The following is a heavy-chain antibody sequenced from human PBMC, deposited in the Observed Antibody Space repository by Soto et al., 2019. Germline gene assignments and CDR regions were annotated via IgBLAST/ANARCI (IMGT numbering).Heavy chain of an antibody. CDR3: ARVIGGSGWYGSFGS. V-gene: IGHV1-69*01. CDR1: GGSFSSYA. J-gene: IGHJ4*02. D-gene: IGHD6-19*01. CDR2: IIPMFGTP. Sequence: QVQLMQSGAEVKKPGSSVKVSCKASGGSFSSYAINWVRQAPGQGLEWMGGIIPMFGTPNYAQKFQGRVTITADESTNTAYMEVGSLRSEDTAVYYCARVIGGSGWYGSFGSWGQGTLVTVSS.